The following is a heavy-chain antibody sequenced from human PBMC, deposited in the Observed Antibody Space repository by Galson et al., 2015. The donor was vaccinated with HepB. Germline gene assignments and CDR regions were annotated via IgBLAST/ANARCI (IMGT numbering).Heavy chain of an antibody. Sequence: SLRLSCAASGFNFNTYSMNWVRQAPGKGLEWVASISSSGGYIYYADSVKGRFTISRDNAKRSLFLQMNSLRAEDTAVYYCARAEEGAQQPATHRYYYYGMDVWGQGTTVAVSS. D-gene: IGHD6-13*01. V-gene: IGHV3-21*01. J-gene: IGHJ6*02. CDR2: ISSSGGYI. CDR1: GFNFNTYS. CDR3: ARAEEGAQQPATHRYYYYGMDV.